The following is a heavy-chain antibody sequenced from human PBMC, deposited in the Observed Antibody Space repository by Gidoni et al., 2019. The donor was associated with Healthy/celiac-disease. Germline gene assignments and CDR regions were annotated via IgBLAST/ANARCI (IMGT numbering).Heavy chain of an antibody. J-gene: IGHJ5*02. V-gene: IGHV1-24*01. CDR1: GYTLTDLS. CDR3: ATVPWVQVAAAGTGGWFDP. CDR2: FDPEDGET. D-gene: IGHD6-13*01. Sequence: QVQLVQSGAEVKKPGASVKVYCKVSGYTLTDLSMPWVRQAPGKGLGWMGGFDPEDGETIYAQKFQGRVTMTEDTSTDTAYMELSSLRSEDTAVYYCATVPWVQVAAAGTGGWFDPWGQGTLVTVSS.